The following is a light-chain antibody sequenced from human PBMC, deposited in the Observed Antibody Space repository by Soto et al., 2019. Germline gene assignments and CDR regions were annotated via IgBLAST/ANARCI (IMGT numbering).Light chain of an antibody. CDR1: QGINFY. V-gene: IGKV1-27*01. J-gene: IGKJ4*01. Sequence: DIQMTQSPSSLSASVGDRVTITCRASQGINFYLAWYQQKPGKAPKLLIHSASTLQSGVPSRFAGSRSGTDFTLTIISLQPEDVATYFCQQSDSAPLTFGGGTKVEIK. CDR3: QQSDSAPLT. CDR2: SAS.